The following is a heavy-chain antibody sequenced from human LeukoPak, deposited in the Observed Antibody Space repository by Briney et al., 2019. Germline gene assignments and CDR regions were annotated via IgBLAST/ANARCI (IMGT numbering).Heavy chain of an antibody. CDR1: GGTFSSYA. CDR3: ARTLYGNSEVAFDY. D-gene: IGHD4-23*01. Sequence: SVKVSCKASGGTFSSYAISWVRQAPGQGLEWMGGIIPIFGTANYAQKFQGRVTITADESTSTAYMELSSLRSEDTAVYYCARTLYGNSEVAFDYWGRNPGHRLL. CDR2: IIPIFGTA. J-gene: IGHJ4*01. V-gene: IGHV1-69*13.